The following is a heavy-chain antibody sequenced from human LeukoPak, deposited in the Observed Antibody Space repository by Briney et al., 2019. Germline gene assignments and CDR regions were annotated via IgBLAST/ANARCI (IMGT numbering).Heavy chain of an antibody. D-gene: IGHD3-16*02. CDR2: ISSSSSTI. V-gene: IGHV3-48*01. CDR3: ARDMITFGGVIVTRGL. CDR1: GFTFSSYS. Sequence: GGSLRLSCAASGFTFSSYSMNWVRQAPGKGLEWVSYISSSSSTIYYADSVKGRFTISRDNSKNTLYLQMNSLRAEDTAVYYCARDMITFGGVIVTRGLWGQGTLVTVSS. J-gene: IGHJ4*02.